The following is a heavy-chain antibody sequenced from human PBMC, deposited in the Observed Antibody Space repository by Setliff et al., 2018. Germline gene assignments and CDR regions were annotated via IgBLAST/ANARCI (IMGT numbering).Heavy chain of an antibody. D-gene: IGHD5-18*01. CDR2: INPSSGKT. V-gene: IGHV1-46*01. Sequence: ASVKVSCKASGYTFTSHYMHWVRQAPGLGLEWMGTINPSSGKTSYAQKFQGRVTITTDESTSTAYMELSSLRSEDTAVYYCARTTTPSWIQLWFDYWGQGTLVTVSS. CDR1: GYTFTSHY. CDR3: ARTTTPSWIQLWFDY. J-gene: IGHJ4*02.